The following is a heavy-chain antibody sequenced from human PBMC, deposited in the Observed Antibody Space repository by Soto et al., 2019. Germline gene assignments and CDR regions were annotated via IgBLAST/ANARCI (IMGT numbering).Heavy chain of an antibody. CDR2: IYHSGST. V-gene: IGHV4-30-2*01. Sequence: QLHLQESGSGLVKPSQTLSLTCAVSGGSISSGGYSWSWIRQPPGKGLEWIGYIYHSGSTYYNSSLKSRVTISVDRSKTQFSLKLSSVPAADTAVYYCARIPSPWGQGTLVTVSS. J-gene: IGHJ5*02. CDR1: GGSISSGGYS. CDR3: ARIPSP. D-gene: IGHD2-21*01.